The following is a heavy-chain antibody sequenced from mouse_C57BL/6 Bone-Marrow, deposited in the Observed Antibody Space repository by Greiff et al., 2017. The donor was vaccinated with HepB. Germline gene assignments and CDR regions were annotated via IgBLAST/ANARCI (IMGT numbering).Heavy chain of an antibody. CDR2: IRNKANGYTT. D-gene: IGHD1-1*01. Sequence: EVKLVESGGGLVQPGGSLSLSCAASGFTFTDYYMSWVRQPPGKALEWLGFIRNKANGYTTEYSASVKGRFTISRDNSQSILYLQMNALRAEDSATYYCARSPYYGSSYDAMDYWGQGTSVTVSS. CDR1: GFTFTDYY. V-gene: IGHV7-3*01. CDR3: ARSPYYGSSYDAMDY. J-gene: IGHJ4*01.